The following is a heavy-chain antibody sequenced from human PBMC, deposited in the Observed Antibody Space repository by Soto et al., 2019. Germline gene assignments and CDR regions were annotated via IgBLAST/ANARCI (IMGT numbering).Heavy chain of an antibody. Sequence: SVKVSCKASGGTFSSYAISWVRQAPGQGLEWMGGIIPIFGTANYAQKFQGRVTITADESTSTAYMELSSLRSEDTAVYYCARIAIVVVPAAYYYYGMDVWGQGTTVTVSS. CDR1: GGTFSSYA. CDR3: ARIAIVVVPAAYYYYGMDV. J-gene: IGHJ6*02. CDR2: IIPIFGTA. D-gene: IGHD2-2*01. V-gene: IGHV1-69*13.